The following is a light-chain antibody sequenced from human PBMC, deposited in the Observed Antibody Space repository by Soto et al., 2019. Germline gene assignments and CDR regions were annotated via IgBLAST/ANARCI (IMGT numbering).Light chain of an antibody. CDR3: QYFYSFRVS. J-gene: IGKJ3*01. V-gene: IGKV4-1*01. Sequence: DIVMTQSPDSLAVSLGERATINCKSSQSVLYSSNNKSAWYQQKPGQPPKLLIYWASTRESGVPDRFSGSGFWEDFAVSVSTLQSEDVAFYYCQYFYSFRVSFGRGTKVDI. CDR1: QSVLYSSNNK. CDR2: WAS.